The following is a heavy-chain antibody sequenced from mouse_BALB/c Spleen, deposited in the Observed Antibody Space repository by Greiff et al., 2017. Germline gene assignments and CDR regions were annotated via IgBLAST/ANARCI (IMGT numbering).Heavy chain of an antibody. Sequence: EVQLQESGPGLVKPSQSLSLTCSVTGYSITSGYYWNWIRQFPGNKLEWMGYISYDGSNNYNPSLKNRISITRDTSKNQFFLKLNSVTTEDTATYYCAREDYRLRSFAYWGQGTLVTVSA. J-gene: IGHJ3*01. CDR3: AREDYRLRSFAY. D-gene: IGHD2-4*01. CDR2: ISYDGSN. V-gene: IGHV3-6*02. CDR1: GYSITSGYY.